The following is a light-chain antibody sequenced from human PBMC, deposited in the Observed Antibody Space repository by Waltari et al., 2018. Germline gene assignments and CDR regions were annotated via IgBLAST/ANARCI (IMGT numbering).Light chain of an antibody. J-gene: IGKJ5*01. V-gene: IGKV3-20*01. CDR1: QSVSSRY. Sequence: EIVLTQSPGTLSLSPGERATRYCRASQSVSSRYSAWYQQKPGQPPRRLIYGASITATGIPDRFSGSGSGTDFTLTISRLEPEDFEVYYCQQYGSSPITFGQGTRLEIK. CDR2: GAS. CDR3: QQYGSSPIT.